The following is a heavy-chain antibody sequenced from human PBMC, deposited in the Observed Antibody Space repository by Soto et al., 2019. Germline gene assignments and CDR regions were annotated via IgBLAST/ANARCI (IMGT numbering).Heavy chain of an antibody. CDR1: GDTLTELF. D-gene: IGHD2-2*01. J-gene: IGHJ4*02. V-gene: IGHV1-24*01. Sequence: GASMKVSCQVFGDTLTELFMHWVGKAPGKGLEWMGGFDPEDGETIYAQKFQGRVTMTEDTSTDTAYMELSSLRSEDTAVYYCATEPGDYWGQGTLVTVSS. CDR3: ATEPGDY. CDR2: FDPEDGET.